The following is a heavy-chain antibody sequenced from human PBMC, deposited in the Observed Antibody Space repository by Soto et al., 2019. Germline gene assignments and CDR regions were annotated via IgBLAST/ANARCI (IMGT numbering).Heavy chain of an antibody. CDR1: GGTFSSYA. CDR2: IIPIFGTA. D-gene: IGHD2-2*01. V-gene: IGHV1-69*12. Sequence: QVQLVQSGAEVKKPGSSVKVSCKASGGTFSSYAISWVRQAPGQGLEWMGGIIPIFGTANYAQKFQGRVTMAAEQAASPAYMELSRLGSEEPAVYYCAGGIVLVPAGMGWFDPWGQGTLVTVSS. J-gene: IGHJ5*02. CDR3: AGGIVLVPAGMGWFDP.